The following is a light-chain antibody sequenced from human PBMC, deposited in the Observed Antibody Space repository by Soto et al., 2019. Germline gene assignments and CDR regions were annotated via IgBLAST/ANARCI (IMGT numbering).Light chain of an antibody. CDR1: SSDVGGSNF. CDR3: VSYTSSTTYV. Sequence: QSVLTAPSWVSVSIGQSIAISCTGTSSDVGGSNFVSWYQQHPGKPPKLIIYDVANRPSGVSNRFSGSKSGSTASLIISRLQTQDEADYYCVSYTSSTTYVFGTGPKVTVL. CDR2: DVA. J-gene: IGLJ1*01. V-gene: IGLV2-14*03.